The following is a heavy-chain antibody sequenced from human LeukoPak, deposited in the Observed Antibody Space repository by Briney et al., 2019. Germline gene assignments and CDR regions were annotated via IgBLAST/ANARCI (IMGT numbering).Heavy chain of an antibody. CDR2: ISRSGSTK. J-gene: IGHJ4*02. D-gene: IGHD1-26*01. CDR3: AKADVPDNWYSLFDF. Sequence: GGSLRLSCAASGFTFSDYNMRWIRQAPGKGLEWVSSISRSGSTKYYADSVKGRFTISRDNAKNSLFLQMNSLRPEDTAVYYCAKADVPDNWYSLFDFWGPGTLVSVSS. CDR1: GFTFSDYN. V-gene: IGHV3-11*01.